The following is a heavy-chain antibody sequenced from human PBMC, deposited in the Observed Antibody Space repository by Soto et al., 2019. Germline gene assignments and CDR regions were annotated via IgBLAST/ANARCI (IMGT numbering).Heavy chain of an antibody. D-gene: IGHD1-1*01. J-gene: IGHJ4*02. V-gene: IGHV1-2*02. CDR3: VSPWNY. CDR1: GFTFTGYY. CDR2: INPNSGGT. Sequence: ASVKVSCKASGFTFTGYYMHWVRQAPGEGLEWMGWINPNSGGTNYAQKFQGRVIMTRDTSISTAYMELTRLTSDDTAVYYCVSPWNYWGQGTLVTAPQ.